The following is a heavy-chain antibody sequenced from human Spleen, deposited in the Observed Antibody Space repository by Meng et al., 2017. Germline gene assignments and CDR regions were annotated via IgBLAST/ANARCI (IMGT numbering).Heavy chain of an antibody. CDR2: FDPEDGET. CDR3: ATDPGAYWEYGMDV. J-gene: IGHJ6*02. CDR1: GYTFTSYD. Sequence: ASVKVSCKASGYTFTSYDINWVRQAPGKGLEWMGGFDPEDGETIYAQKLQGRVTMTEDTSTDTAYMELGSLRSEGTAVYYCATDPGAYWEYGMDVWGQGNTVTVSS. V-gene: IGHV1-24*01. D-gene: IGHD2-21*01.